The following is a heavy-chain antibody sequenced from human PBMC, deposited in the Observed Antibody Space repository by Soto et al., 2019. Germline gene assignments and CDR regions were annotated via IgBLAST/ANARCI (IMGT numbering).Heavy chain of an antibody. Sequence: PSETLSLTCNVSGGSFSSDHWGWIRQPPGKGLEWIGKINNSGITNYNPSLKSRATISVDTSKNQFSLKLNSVTAADTAVYYCARDRPWDCSSSNYCYYCGLDVWGQGTTVTVSS. CDR1: GGSFSSDH. CDR3: ARDRPWDCSSSNYCYYCGLDV. CDR2: INNSGIT. D-gene: IGHD2-2*01. J-gene: IGHJ6*02. V-gene: IGHV4-59*01.